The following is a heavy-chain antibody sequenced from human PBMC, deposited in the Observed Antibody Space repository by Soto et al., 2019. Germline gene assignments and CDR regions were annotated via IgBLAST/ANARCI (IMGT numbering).Heavy chain of an antibody. CDR2: IYYSGST. J-gene: IGHJ4*02. Sequence: TSETLSVTCTVSGGSISSYYWSWIRQPPGKGLEWIGYIYYSGSTNYNPSLKSRVTISVDTSKNQFSLKLSSVTAADTAVYYCARHYSGYDSVDYWGQGTLVTVSS. CDR3: ARHYSGYDSVDY. D-gene: IGHD5-12*01. CDR1: GGSISSYY. V-gene: IGHV4-59*08.